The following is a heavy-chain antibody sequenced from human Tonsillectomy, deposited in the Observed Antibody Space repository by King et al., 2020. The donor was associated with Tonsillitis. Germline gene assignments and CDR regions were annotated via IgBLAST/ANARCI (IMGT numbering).Heavy chain of an antibody. CDR3: ARDRGKYYDGSGYYYWYFDL. V-gene: IGHV4-59*11. Sequence: QLQESGPGLVRPSETLSLTCTVSGGSISRHYWSWIRQPPGKGLEYIGYNYYSGSTNYNPSLKSRVTISLDTSKNQFSLRLSSVTAADTAVYYCARDRGKYYDGSGYYYWYFDLWGRGTLVTVSS. CDR1: GGSISRHY. D-gene: IGHD3-22*01. J-gene: IGHJ2*01. CDR2: NYYSGST.